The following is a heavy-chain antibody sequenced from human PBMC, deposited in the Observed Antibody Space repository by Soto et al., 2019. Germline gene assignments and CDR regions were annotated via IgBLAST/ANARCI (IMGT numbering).Heavy chain of an antibody. J-gene: IGHJ5*02. CDR1: GGSISSTSYY. CDR3: ARRGAYNMGRVDP. Sequence: SETLSLTCTVSGGSISSTSYYWGWIRQPPGKGLEWIGSIYYSGTTYYNPSLKSRVTISVDTSKNQISLKLSSMAAADTAVYYCARRGAYNMGRVDPWGQGTLVTVSS. D-gene: IGHD1-1*01. CDR2: IYYSGTT. V-gene: IGHV4-39*01.